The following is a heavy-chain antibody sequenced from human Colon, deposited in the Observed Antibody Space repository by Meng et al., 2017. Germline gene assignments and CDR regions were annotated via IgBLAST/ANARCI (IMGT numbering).Heavy chain of an antibody. Sequence: VQRLESGPGLVQPSQPRSLTCPGAGGSISSGDYYWSWIREPPGKGLEWIGYIYYSGSTYYNPSLKSRVTISVDTSKNQFSLKLSSVTAADTAVYYCDRGPTTYFDYWGQGTLVTVSS. D-gene: IGHD4-17*01. V-gene: IGHV4-30-4*01. CDR2: IYYSGST. J-gene: IGHJ4*02. CDR1: GGSISSGDYY. CDR3: DRGPTTYFDY.